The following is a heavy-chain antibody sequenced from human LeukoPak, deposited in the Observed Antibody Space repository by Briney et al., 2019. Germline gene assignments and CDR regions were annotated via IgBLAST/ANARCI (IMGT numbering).Heavy chain of an antibody. Sequence: MSSETLSLTCTASGGSISSSSYYWGWIRQPPGKGLEWIGSIYYSGSTYYNPSLKSRVTISVDTSKNQFSLKLSSVTAADTAVYYCARLMSSSWYSHYYYMDVWGKGTTVTVSS. D-gene: IGHD6-13*01. CDR3: ARLMSSSWYSHYYYMDV. CDR2: IYYSGST. J-gene: IGHJ6*03. CDR1: GGSISSSSYY. V-gene: IGHV4-39*01.